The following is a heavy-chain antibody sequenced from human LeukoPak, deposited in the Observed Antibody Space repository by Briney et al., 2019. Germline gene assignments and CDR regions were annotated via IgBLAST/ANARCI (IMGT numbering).Heavy chain of an antibody. D-gene: IGHD3-10*01. CDR3: ARLDGGSAYSTF. CDR2: INHSGST. Sequence: PSETLSLTCAVYGGSFSGYYWSWIRQPPGKGLEWIGEINHSGSTNYNPSLKSRVTISVDTSKNQFSLKLSSVTAADTAVYYCARLDGGSAYSTFWGQGTLVTVSS. CDR1: GGSFSGYY. J-gene: IGHJ4*02. V-gene: IGHV4-34*01.